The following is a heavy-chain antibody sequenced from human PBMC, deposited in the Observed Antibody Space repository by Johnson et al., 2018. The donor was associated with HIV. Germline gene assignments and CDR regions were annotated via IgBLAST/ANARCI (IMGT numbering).Heavy chain of an antibody. Sequence: VRLVESGGGLVQPGGSLRLSCAASGFTFSSYAMSWVRQAPGKGLEWVSAISGSGGSTYYEDSVQGRFTISRDNSKNTLYLQMNSLRAEDTAVYYCARDRPASSGYLGWIWGQGTVVTVSS. J-gene: IGHJ3*02. CDR2: ISGSGGST. D-gene: IGHD3-22*01. CDR1: GFTFSSYA. CDR3: ARDRPASSGYLGWI. V-gene: IGHV3-23*04.